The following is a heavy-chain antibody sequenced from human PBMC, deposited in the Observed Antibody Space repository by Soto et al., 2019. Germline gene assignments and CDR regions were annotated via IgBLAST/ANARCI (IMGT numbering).Heavy chain of an antibody. CDR3: ARDYYGSGSQPGDYYYYGMDV. CDR2: IWYDGSNK. D-gene: IGHD3-10*01. V-gene: IGHV3-33*01. J-gene: IGHJ6*02. Sequence: PGGSLRLSCAASGFTFSSYGMHWVRQAPGKGLEWVAVIWYDGSNKYYADSVKGRFTISRDNSKNTLYLQMNSLRAEDTAVYYCARDYYGSGSQPGDYYYYGMDVWGQGTTVTVSS. CDR1: GFTFSSYG.